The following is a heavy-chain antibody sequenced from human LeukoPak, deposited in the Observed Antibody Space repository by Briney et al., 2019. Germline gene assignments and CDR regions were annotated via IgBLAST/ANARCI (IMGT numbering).Heavy chain of an antibody. D-gene: IGHD6-19*01. CDR2: ISGTSDNT. Sequence: GGSLRLSCAASGFTFSNYAMTWVRQAPGKGLEWVSAISGTSDNTYYADSVRGRFTISRDNSNNTLYLQVNSLRAEDTAIYYCSKGRTVTGTLALDYWGQGTLVTVSS. CDR3: SKGRTVTGTLALDY. J-gene: IGHJ4*02. CDR1: GFTFSNYA. V-gene: IGHV3-23*01.